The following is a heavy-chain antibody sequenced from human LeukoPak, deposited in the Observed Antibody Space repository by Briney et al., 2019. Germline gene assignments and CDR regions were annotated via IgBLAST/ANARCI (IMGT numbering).Heavy chain of an antibody. J-gene: IGHJ4*02. Sequence: PGGSLRLSCAASGFTFSSYGMHWVRQAPGKGLEWVAVIWYDGSNKYYADSVKGRFTISRDNSKNTLYLQMNSLRAEDTAVYYCAKDLADWGFFDYWGQGTLVTVSS. D-gene: IGHD7-27*01. V-gene: IGHV3-33*06. CDR3: AKDLADWGFFDY. CDR1: GFTFSSYG. CDR2: IWYDGSNK.